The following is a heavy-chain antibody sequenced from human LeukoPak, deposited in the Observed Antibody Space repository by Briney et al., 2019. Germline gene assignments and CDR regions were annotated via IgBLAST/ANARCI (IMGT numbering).Heavy chain of an antibody. CDR1: GGSVSSGNYY. CDR3: ARVSVAGTGPDY. V-gene: IGHV4-61*01. J-gene: IGHJ4*02. CDR2: MSNSGHT. D-gene: IGHD6-13*01. Sequence: SKTLSLTCTVSGGSVSSGNYYWSWIRQPPGKGLEWIGFMSNSGHTDSNASLKSRVTISVDTSKNQFSLKLKSVTAADTAVYYCARVSVAGTGPDYWGQGTLVTVSS.